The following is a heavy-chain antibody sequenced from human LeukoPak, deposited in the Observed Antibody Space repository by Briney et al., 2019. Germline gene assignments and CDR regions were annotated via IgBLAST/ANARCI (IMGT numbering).Heavy chain of an antibody. V-gene: IGHV4-59*12. Sequence: SETLSLTCAVSGGTISSDYWSWIRQPPGKGLEWIGYIYYSGSTYYNPSLKSRVTISVDTSKNQFSLKLSSVTAADTAVYYCARAKQWLDFDYWGQGTLVTVSS. J-gene: IGHJ4*02. D-gene: IGHD6-19*01. CDR1: GGTISSDY. CDR2: IYYSGST. CDR3: ARAKQWLDFDY.